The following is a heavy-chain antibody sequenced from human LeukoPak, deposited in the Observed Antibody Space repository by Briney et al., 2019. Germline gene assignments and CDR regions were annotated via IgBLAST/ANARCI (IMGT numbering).Heavy chain of an antibody. CDR1: GFTFSSYG. J-gene: IGHJ4*02. CDR2: IRYDGRSK. V-gene: IGHV3-30*02. CDR3: AKDQDLYCSGGSCFSTLDY. D-gene: IGHD2-15*01. Sequence: GGSLTLACAASGFTFSSYGMHWVRQAPGKGLEWMAFIRYDGRSKYYADSVQGRFTISRDTSKNTVYLQMNSLKVEDTAVYYCAKDQDLYCSGGSCFSTLDYWGQGTLVTVSS.